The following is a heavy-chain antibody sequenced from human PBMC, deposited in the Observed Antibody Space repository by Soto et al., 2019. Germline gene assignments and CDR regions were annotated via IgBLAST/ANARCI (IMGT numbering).Heavy chain of an antibody. CDR1: GFTVSSNY. J-gene: IGHJ4*02. D-gene: IGHD5-18*01. Sequence: EVQLVESGGGLIQPGESLRLSCAASGFTVSSNYMSWVRQAPGKGLEWVSVIYSGGSTNYADSVQGRFTISRDNSKNTLYLQRNSLRAEDTAVYYCARSVEGYSYGLRGGYFDYWGQGTLVTVSS. CDR3: ARSVEGYSYGLRGGYFDY. V-gene: IGHV3-53*01. CDR2: IYSGGST.